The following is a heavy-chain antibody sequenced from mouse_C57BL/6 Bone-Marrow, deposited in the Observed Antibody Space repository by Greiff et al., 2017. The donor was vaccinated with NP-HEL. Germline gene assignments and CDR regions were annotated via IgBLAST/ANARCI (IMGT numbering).Heavy chain of an antibody. CDR1: GYSITSGYY. CDR2: ISYDGSN. Sequence: EVKLVESGPGLVKPSQSLSLTCSVTGYSITSGYYWNWIRQFPGNKLEWMGYISYDGSNNYNPSLKNRISITRDTSKNQFFLKLNSVTTEDTATYYCARDRDYYGSSFGGFAYWGQGTLVTVSA. V-gene: IGHV3-6*01. D-gene: IGHD1-1*01. J-gene: IGHJ3*01. CDR3: ARDRDYYGSSFGGFAY.